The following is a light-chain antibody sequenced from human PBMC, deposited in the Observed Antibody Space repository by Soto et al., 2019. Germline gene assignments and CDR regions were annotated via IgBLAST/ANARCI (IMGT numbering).Light chain of an antibody. CDR3: QQRSNWPST. CDR1: QSVSSY. Sequence: EIVLTQSPATLSLSPGERATLSCRASQSVSSYLAWYQQKPGQAPTLLIYDASNRATGIPARFSGSGSGTDFTLTISSLEPDYFAVYYCQQRSNWPSTFGGGTKVEIK. CDR2: DAS. V-gene: IGKV3-11*01. J-gene: IGKJ4*01.